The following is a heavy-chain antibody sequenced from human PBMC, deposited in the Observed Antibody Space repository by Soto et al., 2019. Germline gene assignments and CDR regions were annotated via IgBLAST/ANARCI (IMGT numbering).Heavy chain of an antibody. D-gene: IGHD3-3*01. CDR2: IYYSGST. Sequence: TLSLTCTVSGGSISSGDYYWSWIRQPPGKGLEWIGYIYYSGSTYYNPPLKSRVTISVDTSKNQFSLKLSSVTAADTAVYYCARGSITIFGVVQEFDPWGQGTLVTVSS. CDR3: ARGSITIFGVVQEFDP. V-gene: IGHV4-30-4*01. J-gene: IGHJ5*02. CDR1: GGSISSGDYY.